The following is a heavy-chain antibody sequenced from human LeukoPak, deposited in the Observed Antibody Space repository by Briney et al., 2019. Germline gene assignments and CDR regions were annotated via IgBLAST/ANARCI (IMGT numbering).Heavy chain of an antibody. D-gene: IGHD5-18*01. CDR2: INPNSGGT. Sequence: ASVKVSCKASGYTFTGYYMHWVRHAPGQGLEWMGWINPNSGGTNYAQKFQGRVTMTRDTSISTAYMELSRLRSDDTAVYYCARVFQDTAMVYDYYYYMDIWGKGTTVTVSS. V-gene: IGHV1-2*02. CDR3: ARVFQDTAMVYDYYYYMDI. CDR1: GYTFTGYY. J-gene: IGHJ6*03.